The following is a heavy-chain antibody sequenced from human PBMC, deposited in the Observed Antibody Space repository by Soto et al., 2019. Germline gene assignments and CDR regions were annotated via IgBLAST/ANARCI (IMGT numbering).Heavy chain of an antibody. J-gene: IGHJ6*02. Sequence: ASVKVSCKASGGTFSSYAISWVRQAPGEGLEWMGGIIPIFGTANYAQKFQGRVTITADESTSTAYMELSSLRSEDTAVYYCARGSSYYDFWSGYYSLGYYYGMDVWGQGTTVTVS. D-gene: IGHD3-3*01. CDR3: ARGSSYYDFWSGYYSLGYYYGMDV. V-gene: IGHV1-69*13. CDR1: GGTFSSYA. CDR2: IIPIFGTA.